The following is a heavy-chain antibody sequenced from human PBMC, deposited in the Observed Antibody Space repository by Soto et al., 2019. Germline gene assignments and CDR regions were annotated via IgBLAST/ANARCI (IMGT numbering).Heavy chain of an antibody. Sequence: EVQLVQSGAEVKKPGESLRISCKGSGYSFTSYWISWVRQMPGKGLEWMGRIDPSDSYTNYSPSFQGHVTISADKSIXTXXLQWSSLKASDTAMYYCARHREAVAGHYYYYGMDVWGQGTTVTVSS. V-gene: IGHV5-10-1*01. CDR3: ARHREAVAGHYYYYGMDV. CDR1: GYSFTSYW. J-gene: IGHJ6*02. CDR2: IDPSDSYT. D-gene: IGHD6-19*01.